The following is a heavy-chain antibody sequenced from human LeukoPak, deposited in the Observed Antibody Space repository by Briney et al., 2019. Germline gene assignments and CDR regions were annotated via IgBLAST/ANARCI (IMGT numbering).Heavy chain of an antibody. CDR1: GGSISSYY. V-gene: IGHV4-59*08. CDR2: IYYSGST. Sequence: SSETLSLTCTVSGGSISSYYWSWIRQPPGKGLEWIGYIYYSGSTNYNPSLKSRVTISVDTSKNQFSLKLSSVTAADTAVYYCARRSPYYGMDVWGQGTTVTVSS. CDR3: ARRSPYYGMDV. J-gene: IGHJ6*02.